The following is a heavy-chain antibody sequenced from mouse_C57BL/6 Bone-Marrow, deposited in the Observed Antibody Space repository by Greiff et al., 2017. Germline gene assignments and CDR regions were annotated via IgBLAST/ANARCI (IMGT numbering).Heavy chain of an antibody. CDR1: GFTFSSYA. D-gene: IGHD2-4*01. CDR2: LSDGGSYT. Sequence: EVKLVESGGGLVKPGGSLKLSCAASGFTFSSYAMSWVRQTPGKRLEWVATLSDGGSYTYYPDNVKGRFTISRDNAKNNRYLQMSHLKSEDTAMYYGARGGNYDGTWFAYWGQGTLVTVSA. V-gene: IGHV5-4*03. J-gene: IGHJ3*01. CDR3: ARGGNYDGTWFAY.